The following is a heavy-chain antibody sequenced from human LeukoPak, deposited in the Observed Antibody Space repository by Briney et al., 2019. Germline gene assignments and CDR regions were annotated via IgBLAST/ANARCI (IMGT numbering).Heavy chain of an antibody. CDR3: AKDYSSSFDY. V-gene: IGHV3-30*02. CDR2: IRYDGSHK. CDR1: GFIFSNYG. Sequence: GRSLRLSCVASGFIFSNYGMHWVRQAPGKGLEWVAFIRYDGSHKNYADSVKGRFTISRDNSQNTLYLQMNSLRAEDTAVYYCAKDYSSSFDYWGQGTLVTVSS. J-gene: IGHJ4*02. D-gene: IGHD6-13*01.